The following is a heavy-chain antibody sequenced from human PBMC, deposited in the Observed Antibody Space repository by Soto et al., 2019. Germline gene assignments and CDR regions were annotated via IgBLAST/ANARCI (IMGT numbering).Heavy chain of an antibody. D-gene: IGHD2-2*01. CDR2: IYYSGST. J-gene: IGHJ5*02. CDR1: GCTISGGGYY. CDR3: ARDNGIVVVPAAIFSWFDP. V-gene: IGHV4-31*03. Sequence: SETLSLTSTVSGCTISGGGYYWSWIRQHPGKGLEWIGYIYYSGSTYYNPSLKSRVTISVDTSKNQFSLKLSSVTAEDTAVYYCARDNGIVVVPAAIFSWFDPWGQGTLVTVSS.